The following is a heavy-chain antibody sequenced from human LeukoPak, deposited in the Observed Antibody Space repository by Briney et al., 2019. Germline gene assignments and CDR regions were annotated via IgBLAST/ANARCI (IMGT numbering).Heavy chain of an antibody. J-gene: IGHJ2*01. CDR1: GYTFNSYG. D-gene: IGHD5-12*01. Sequence: ASVKVSCKTSGYTFNSYGISWVRQAPGQGLEWMGWISAYNGNTNYAQNLQGRVTMTTDTSTSTAYMELRSLRSDDTAVYYCARGWGPSGYSGYDAYWYFDLWGRGTLVTVSS. CDR2: ISAYNGNT. CDR3: ARGWGPSGYSGYDAYWYFDL. V-gene: IGHV1-18*01.